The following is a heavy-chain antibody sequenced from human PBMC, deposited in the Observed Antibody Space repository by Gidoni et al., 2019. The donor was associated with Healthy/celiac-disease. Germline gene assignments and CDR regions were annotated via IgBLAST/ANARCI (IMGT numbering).Heavy chain of an antibody. CDR2: IYYSGST. CDR1: GGSISSGGYY. J-gene: IGHJ5*02. Sequence: QVQLQESGLGLVKPSQTLSLTCTVSGGSISSGGYYWSWIRQHPGKGLEWIGYIYYSGSTYYTPSLKSRVTISVDTSKNQFSLKLSSVTAADTAVYYCARATSGYSNWFDPWGQGTLVTVSS. D-gene: IGHD3-22*01. V-gene: IGHV4-31*03. CDR3: ARATSGYSNWFDP.